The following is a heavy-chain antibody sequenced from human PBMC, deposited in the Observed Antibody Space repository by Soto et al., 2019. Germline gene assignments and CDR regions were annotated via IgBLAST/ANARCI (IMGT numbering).Heavy chain of an antibody. Sequence: ASVKVSCKASGYTFTNSGISWVRQAPGQGLEWMGWISTDNGNTNYAQHLQGRVSMTTDTSTSTAYMDLRSLRSEDTAVYYCVKGEYYYDGGAYYPFDYWGQGRMVTVSS. D-gene: IGHD3-22*01. CDR1: GYTFTNSG. V-gene: IGHV1-18*01. CDR3: VKGEYYYDGGAYYPFDY. J-gene: IGHJ4*02. CDR2: ISTDNGNT.